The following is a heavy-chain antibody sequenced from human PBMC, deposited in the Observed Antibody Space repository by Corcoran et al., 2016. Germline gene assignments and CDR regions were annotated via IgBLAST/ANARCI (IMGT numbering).Heavy chain of an antibody. CDR1: GGSFSGYY. D-gene: IGHD7-27*01. V-gene: IGHV4-34*01. CDR2: INHSGST. Sequence: QVQLQQWGAGLLKPSETLSLTCAVYGGSFSGYYWSWIRQPPGKGLEWIGEINHSGSTNYNPSLKSRVTISVDTSKNQFSLKLSSVTAADTAGYYCVRGAATGVVDYWGQGTLVTVSS. CDR3: VRGAATGVVDY. J-gene: IGHJ4*02.